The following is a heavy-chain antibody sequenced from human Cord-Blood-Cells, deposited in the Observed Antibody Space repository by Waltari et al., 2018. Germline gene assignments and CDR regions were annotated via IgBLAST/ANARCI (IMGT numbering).Heavy chain of an antibody. CDR2: ISSSSSTI. Sequence: SLRLSCAASGFTFSSYSMNWVRQAPVKGLEWVQYISSSSSTIYYADSVKGRFTISRDNAKNSLYLQMNSLRDEDTAVYYCARDAEGYCSSTSCYPDYWGQGTLVTVSS. J-gene: IGHJ4*02. CDR1: GFTFSSYS. V-gene: IGHV3-48*02. CDR3: ARDAEGYCSSTSCYPDY. D-gene: IGHD2-2*01.